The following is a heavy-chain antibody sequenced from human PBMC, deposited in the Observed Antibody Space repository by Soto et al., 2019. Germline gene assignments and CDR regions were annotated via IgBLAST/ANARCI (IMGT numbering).Heavy chain of an antibody. CDR1: GGSISSYY. V-gene: IGHV4-59*12. CDR2: INHSGST. J-gene: IGHJ4*02. D-gene: IGHD2-8*02. CDR3: ARDKITGLFDY. Sequence: SETLSLTCTVSGGSISSYYWSWIRQPPGTGLEWLGDINHSGSTNYNPSLKSRVTISVDTSKNQSSLKLTSVTAADTAVYYCARDKITGLFDYWGQGTLVTVSS.